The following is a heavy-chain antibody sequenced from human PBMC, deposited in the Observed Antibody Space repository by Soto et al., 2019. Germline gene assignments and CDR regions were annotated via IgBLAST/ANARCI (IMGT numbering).Heavy chain of an antibody. CDR1: GGTFSSYA. J-gene: IGHJ5*02. CDR2: VRPGGGKT. D-gene: IGHD3-3*01. CDR3: ARDPHEFWTSYWFDP. V-gene: IGHV1-18*01. Sequence: GAAVKVSCKASGGTFSSYAISWLRQAPGQGLEWLGIVRPGGGKTESAQRFQGRVTLTTDTSTSTAYMELRSLRSDETAIYYCARDPHEFWTSYWFDPWGQGTPVTVS.